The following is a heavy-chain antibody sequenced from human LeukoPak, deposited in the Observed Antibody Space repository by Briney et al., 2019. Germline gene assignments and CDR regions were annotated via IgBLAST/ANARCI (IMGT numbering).Heavy chain of an antibody. V-gene: IGHV1-69*05. J-gene: IGHJ4*02. Sequence: SVKVSCKASGGTFISYAISWVRQAPGQGLEWMGRIIPIFGTANYTQKLQGRVTITTDESTSTAYMELSSLRSEDTAVYYCARDRYYRPFDYWGQGTLVTVSS. CDR3: ARDRYYRPFDY. CDR1: GGTFISYA. CDR2: IIPIFGTA. D-gene: IGHD2/OR15-2a*01.